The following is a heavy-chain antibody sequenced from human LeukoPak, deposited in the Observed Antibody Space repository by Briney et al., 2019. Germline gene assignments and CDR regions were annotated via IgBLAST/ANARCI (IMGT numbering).Heavy chain of an antibody. D-gene: IGHD3-3*01. J-gene: IGHJ4*02. Sequence: GGSLRLSCVPSGITFSSYAMHWVRQAPGKGLEWVAVISYDGSNKYYADSVKGRFTISRDNSKNTLYLQMNSLRAEDTAVYYCAKSSITIFGVVDYYFDYWGQGTLVTVSS. CDR2: ISYDGSNK. CDR3: AKSSITIFGVVDYYFDY. V-gene: IGHV3-30-3*02. CDR1: GITFSSYA.